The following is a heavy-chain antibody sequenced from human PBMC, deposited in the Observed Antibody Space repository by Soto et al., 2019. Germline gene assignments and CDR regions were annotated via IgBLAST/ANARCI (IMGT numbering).Heavy chain of an antibody. CDR3: ARDGGSYYLDS. J-gene: IGHJ4*02. V-gene: IGHV3-64*01. Sequence: RFTISRDNSKNTLYLQMGSLRAEDMAVYYCARDGGSYYLDSWGQGTLDTVSS. D-gene: IGHD1-26*01.